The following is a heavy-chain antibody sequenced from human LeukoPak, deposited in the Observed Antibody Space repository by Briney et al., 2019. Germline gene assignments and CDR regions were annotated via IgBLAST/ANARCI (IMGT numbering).Heavy chain of an antibody. CDR1: GYTFTSYY. D-gene: IGHD6-6*01. CDR2: ISAYNGNT. CDR3: ARVEYSSSGSYFDY. Sequence: ASVKVSCKASGYTFTSYYMHWVRLAPGQGLEWMGWISAYNGNTNYAQKLQGRVTMTTDTSTSTAYMELRSLRSDDTAVYYCARVEYSSSGSYFDYWGQGTLVTVSS. V-gene: IGHV1-18*04. J-gene: IGHJ4*02.